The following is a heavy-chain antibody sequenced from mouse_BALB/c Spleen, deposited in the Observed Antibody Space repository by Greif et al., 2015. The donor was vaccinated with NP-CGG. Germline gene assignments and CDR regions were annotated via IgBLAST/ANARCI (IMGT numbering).Heavy chain of an antibody. Sequence: VQLQQSGAELARPGASVKLSCKASGYTFTDYYINWVKQRTGQGLEWIGEVYPGSGNTYYNEKFKGKATLTADKSSSTPSSQPSSLTSEHSAVYICSRDSRYFDVCGAGTTVTVSS. CDR3: SRDSRYFDV. CDR1: GYTFTDYY. J-gene: IGHJ1*01. CDR2: VYPGSGNT. V-gene: IGHV1-77*01.